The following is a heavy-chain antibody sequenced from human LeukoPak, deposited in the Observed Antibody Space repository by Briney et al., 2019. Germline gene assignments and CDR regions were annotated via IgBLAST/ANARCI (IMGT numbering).Heavy chain of an antibody. CDR1: GFTFSSHW. V-gene: IGHV3-74*01. CDR3: ARARIIVGMEFDI. Sequence: PGGSLRLSCAASGFTFSSHWMHWVRQAPGKGLVWVSRINTDGSSTTYADSVKGRFTISRDNAENTLYLQMNSLRAEDTAVYYCARARIIVGMEFDIWGQGTMVTVSS. CDR2: INTDGSST. J-gene: IGHJ3*02. D-gene: IGHD3-22*01.